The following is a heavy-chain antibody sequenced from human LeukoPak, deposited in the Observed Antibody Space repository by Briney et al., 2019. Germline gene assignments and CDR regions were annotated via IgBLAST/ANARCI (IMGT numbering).Heavy chain of an antibody. D-gene: IGHD3-22*01. Sequence: GESLKISCKGSGYSFTDYWIGWVRQMPGKGLEWMGIIYPGDSDTRYSPSFQGQVTISADKSISTAYLQWSSLKASDTAMYYCARAYDSSGYYLFRPFDYWGQGTLVTVSS. J-gene: IGHJ4*02. CDR1: GYSFTDYW. CDR2: IYPGDSDT. CDR3: ARAYDSSGYYLFRPFDY. V-gene: IGHV5-51*01.